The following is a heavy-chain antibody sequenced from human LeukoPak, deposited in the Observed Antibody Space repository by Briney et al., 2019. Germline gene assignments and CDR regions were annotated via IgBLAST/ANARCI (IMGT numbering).Heavy chain of an antibody. D-gene: IGHD5-18*01. Sequence: PSETLSLTCTVSGGSISTRSYYWGWIRQPPGKGLEWIGSIYHSGSTYYNPSLKSRVTISVDTSRNQFSLKLSSVTAADTAVYYCARPYGYGCGYIDYWGQGTLVTVSS. CDR3: ARPYGYGCGYIDY. CDR2: IYHSGST. CDR1: GGSISTRSYY. V-gene: IGHV4-39*01. J-gene: IGHJ4*02.